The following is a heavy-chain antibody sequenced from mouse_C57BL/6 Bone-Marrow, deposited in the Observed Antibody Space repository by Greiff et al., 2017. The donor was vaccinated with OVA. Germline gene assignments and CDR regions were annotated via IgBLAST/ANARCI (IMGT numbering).Heavy chain of an antibody. V-gene: IGHV5-6*01. J-gene: IGHJ2*01. CDR2: ISSGGSYT. CDR3: ARHHYGSSLDY. CDR1: GFTFSSYG. Sequence: EVNVVESGGDLVKPGGSLKLSCAASGFTFSSYGMSWVRQTPDKRLEWVATISSGGSYTYYPDSVKGRFTISRDNAKNTLYLQMSSLKSEDTAREYCARHHYGSSLDYWGQGTTLTVSS. D-gene: IGHD1-1*01.